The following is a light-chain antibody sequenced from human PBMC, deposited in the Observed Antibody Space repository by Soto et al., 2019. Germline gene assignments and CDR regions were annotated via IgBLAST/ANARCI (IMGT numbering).Light chain of an antibody. V-gene: IGKV3-11*01. J-gene: IGKJ1*01. CDR1: QSVSNF. CDR2: DAS. CDR3: QQRSDWPPWT. Sequence: EVVLTQSPGILSLSPGERATLSCRARQSVSNFLAWYQQKPGQAPRLLIYDASNRATGIPARFSGSGSGTDFPLTISSLEPEDFAVYYCQQRSDWPPWTFGQGTKVEIK.